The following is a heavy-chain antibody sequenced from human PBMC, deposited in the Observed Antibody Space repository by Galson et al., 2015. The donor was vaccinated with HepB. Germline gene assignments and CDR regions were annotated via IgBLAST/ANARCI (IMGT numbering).Heavy chain of an antibody. Sequence: SLRLSCAASGFTVNNNYMTWVRQAPGKGLEWVSVIYTGGSTYYADSVKGRFTISRDNSKNTLYLQMNSLRAEDTAVYYCARDRYCTTTSCYGEFDYWGQGTLVTVSS. J-gene: IGHJ4*02. CDR2: IYTGGST. D-gene: IGHD2-2*01. CDR3: ARDRYCTTTSCYGEFDY. V-gene: IGHV3-53*01. CDR1: GFTVNNNY.